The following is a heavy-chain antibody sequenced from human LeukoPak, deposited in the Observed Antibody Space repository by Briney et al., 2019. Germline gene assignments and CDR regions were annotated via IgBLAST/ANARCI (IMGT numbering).Heavy chain of an antibody. CDR3: AKDSKYSGTYRGSIDY. Sequence: GRSLRLSCAASGFTFSDYGMHWVRQAPGKGLEWMAVISYDGSNKYYADSVKGRFTISRDNSENTVYLQMNSLRTEDTAVYYCAKDSKYSGTYRGSIDYWGQGTLVTVSS. D-gene: IGHD1-26*01. V-gene: IGHV3-30*18. J-gene: IGHJ4*02. CDR2: ISYDGSNK. CDR1: GFTFSDYG.